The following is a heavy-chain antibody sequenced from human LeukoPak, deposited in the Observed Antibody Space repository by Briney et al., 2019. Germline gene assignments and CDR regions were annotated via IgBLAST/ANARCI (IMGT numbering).Heavy chain of an antibody. CDR3: ARDYGGSSPFDY. V-gene: IGHV3-48*03. Sequence: PGGSLRLSCAASGFTLIRHEMNWVRQAPGKGLEWVSFISRSGRNTDYADSVKGRFTISRDNAKNSLYLQMNSLRAEDTALYYCARDYGGSSPFDYWGQGTLVTVSS. CDR2: ISRSGRNT. CDR1: GFTLIRHE. D-gene: IGHD4-23*01. J-gene: IGHJ4*02.